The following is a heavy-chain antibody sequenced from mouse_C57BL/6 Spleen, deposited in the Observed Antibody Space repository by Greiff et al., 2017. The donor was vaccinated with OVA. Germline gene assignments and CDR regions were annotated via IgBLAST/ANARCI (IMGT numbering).Heavy chain of an antibody. CDR2: IYPRSGNT. D-gene: IGHD2-3*01. CDR3: ARRLDGFNY. Sequence: VQVVESGAELARPGASVKLSCKASGYTFTSYGISWVKQRTGQGLEWIGEIYPRSGNTYYNEKFKGKATLTADKSSSTAYMELRSLTSEDSAVYFCARRLDGFNYWGQGTTLTVSS. V-gene: IGHV1-81*01. J-gene: IGHJ2*01. CDR1: GYTFTSYG.